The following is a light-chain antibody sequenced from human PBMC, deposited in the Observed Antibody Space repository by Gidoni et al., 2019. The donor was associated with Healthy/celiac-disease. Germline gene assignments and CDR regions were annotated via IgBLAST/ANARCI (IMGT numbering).Light chain of an antibody. CDR1: QSVSSY. Sequence: DILLTQSPAPLSLSPGERATLSCRASQSVSSYLAWYQQKPGQAPRLLIYAASNRATGIPARFSGSGSGTDFTLTISSLEPEDFAVYYCQQRSNWPTFXGXTKVEIK. CDR2: AAS. CDR3: QQRSNWPT. J-gene: IGKJ4*01. V-gene: IGKV3-11*01.